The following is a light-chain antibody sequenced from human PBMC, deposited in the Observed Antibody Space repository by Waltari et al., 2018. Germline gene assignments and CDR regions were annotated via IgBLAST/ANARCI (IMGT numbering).Light chain of an antibody. J-gene: IGLJ3*02. Sequence: NFMLTQPHSVSESPGKTVTISCTHSSGNIASNYVQWYQQRPGSAPTTVIVEDNQRPSGVPDRFPGSIDGSSNSASLTISGLKTEDEADYYCQSYDNINHARVFGGGTKLTVL. CDR2: EDN. CDR3: QSYDNINHARV. V-gene: IGLV6-57*03. CDR1: SGNIASNY.